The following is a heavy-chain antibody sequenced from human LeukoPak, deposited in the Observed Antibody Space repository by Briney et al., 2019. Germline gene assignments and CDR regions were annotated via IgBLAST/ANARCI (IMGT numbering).Heavy chain of an antibody. CDR3: ARDSGGRYSSSWYEPNYYYGMDV. CDR1: GFTFSSYG. Sequence: GGSLRLSCAASGFTFSSYGMHWVRQAPGKGLEWVAVIWYDGSNKYYADSVKGRFTISRDNSKNTLYLQMNSLRAEDTAVYYWARDSGGRYSSSWYEPNYYYGMDVWGQGTTVTVSS. D-gene: IGHD6-13*01. CDR2: IWYDGSNK. J-gene: IGHJ6*02. V-gene: IGHV3-33*01.